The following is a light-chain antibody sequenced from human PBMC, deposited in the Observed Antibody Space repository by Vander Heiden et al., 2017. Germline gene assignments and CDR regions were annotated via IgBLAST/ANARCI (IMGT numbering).Light chain of an antibody. Sequence: SYVLTQPPAVSVAPGKTASITCGGNNIGSKTVQWYQQKAGQVPVLVVYDGSDRPSGIPERFSGSNSGNTATLTISRVEAGDEADYCCQVWDSSSDHYVFGTGTKVTVL. V-gene: IGLV3-21*03. CDR1: NIGSKT. J-gene: IGLJ1*01. CDR3: QVWDSSSDHYV. CDR2: DGS.